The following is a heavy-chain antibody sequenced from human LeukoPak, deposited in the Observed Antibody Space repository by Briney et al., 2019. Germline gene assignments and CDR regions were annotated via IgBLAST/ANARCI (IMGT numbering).Heavy chain of an antibody. CDR2: IYYSGST. CDR1: GGSISSGDYY. Sequence: SETLSLTCTVSGGSISSGDYYWSWIRQPPGKGLEWIGYIYYSGSTYYNPSLKSRVTISVDTSKNQLSLKLTSVTAADTAVYYCARPYYYDSRIDPWGQGTLVTVSS. V-gene: IGHV4-30-4*01. J-gene: IGHJ5*02. D-gene: IGHD3-22*01. CDR3: ARPYYYDSRIDP.